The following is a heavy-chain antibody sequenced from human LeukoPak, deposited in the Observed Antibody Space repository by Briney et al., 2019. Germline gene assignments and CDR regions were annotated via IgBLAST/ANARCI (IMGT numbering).Heavy chain of an antibody. V-gene: IGHV3-48*04. CDR3: ARGRGDCAGASCDIDY. Sequence: GGSLRLSCAASGFPFSSWSMNGVRPAPGKGLEWASNIISRGDTPHHAHSVKGRFGISRDNAKNFVFLQLSSLRAEDTAVYFCARGRGDCAGASCDIDYCGQGRLATVSS. CDR1: GFPFSSWS. CDR2: IISRGDTP. D-gene: IGHD2-8*02. J-gene: IGHJ4*02.